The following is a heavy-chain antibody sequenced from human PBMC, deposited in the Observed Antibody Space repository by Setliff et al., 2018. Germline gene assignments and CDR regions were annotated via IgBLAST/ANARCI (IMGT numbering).Heavy chain of an antibody. CDR1: GLPINSGYY. J-gene: IGHJ4*02. CDR2: VYHMYQSKTT. D-gene: IGHD2-21*01. CDR3: VRVPAFGGIVGTHGVDY. Sequence: SETLSLTCAVSGLPINSGYYWGWIRQSPGKGLEWIGCVYHMYQSKTTYHNPSLKSRVTISLDTSKDQFSLKLSSVTAADTAVYYCVRVPAFGGIVGTHGVDYWGQGTLVTVSS. V-gene: IGHV4-38-2*01.